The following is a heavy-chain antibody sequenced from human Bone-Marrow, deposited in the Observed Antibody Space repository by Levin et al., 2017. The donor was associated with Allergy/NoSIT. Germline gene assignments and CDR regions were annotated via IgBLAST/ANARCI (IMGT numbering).Heavy chain of an antibody. V-gene: IGHV3-21*01. CDR2: ITSSSTYI. Sequence: GGSLRLSCAASGFTFGTYSMHWVRQAPGKGLEWVSSITSSSTYINYADSVKGRFTISRDNAKNSLYLQMNSLRAEDTAMYYCARIYSGYVSGWGQGTLVTVSS. CDR3: ARIYSGYVSG. J-gene: IGHJ4*02. D-gene: IGHD5-12*01. CDR1: GFTFGTYS.